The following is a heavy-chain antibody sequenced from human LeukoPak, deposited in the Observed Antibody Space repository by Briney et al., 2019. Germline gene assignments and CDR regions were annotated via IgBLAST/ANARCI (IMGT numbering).Heavy chain of an antibody. CDR1: GGSFSGYY. V-gene: IGHV4-34*01. CDR2: INHSVST. CDR3: ARGRVVEDIVVVVAAPRIPTFDI. J-gene: IGHJ3*02. Sequence: SETLSLTCAVYGGSFSGYYWSWIRQPPGKGLEWIGEINHSVSTNYNPSLKSRVTISVDTSKNQFSLKLSSVTAADTAVYYCARGRVVEDIVVVVAAPRIPTFDIWGQGTMVTVSS. D-gene: IGHD2-15*01.